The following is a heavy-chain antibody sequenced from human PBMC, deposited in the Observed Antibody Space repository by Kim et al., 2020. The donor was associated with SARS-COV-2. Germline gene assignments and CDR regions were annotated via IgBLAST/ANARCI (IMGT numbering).Heavy chain of an antibody. CDR1: GGSFSGYY. CDR3: ARASMVRGVSAWVYYYYGMDV. D-gene: IGHD3-10*01. J-gene: IGHJ6*02. Sequence: SETLSLTCAVYGGSFSGYYWSWIRQPPGKGLEWIGEINHSGSTNYNPSLKSRVTISVDTSKNQFSLKLSSVTAADTAVYYCARASMVRGVSAWVYYYYGMDVWGQGTTVTVSS. V-gene: IGHV4-34*01. CDR2: INHSGST.